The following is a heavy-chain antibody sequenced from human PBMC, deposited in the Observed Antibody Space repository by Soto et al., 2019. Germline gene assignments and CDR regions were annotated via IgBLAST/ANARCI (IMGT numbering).Heavy chain of an antibody. CDR2: INPSGGST. J-gene: IGHJ6*02. Sequence: ASVKVSCKASGYTFTSYYMHWVRQAPGQGLEWMGIINPSGGSTSYAQKFQGRVTMTRDTSTSTVYMELSSLRSEDTAVYYCARGGLGVTMIVVVDYYYYGMDVWGQGTTVTVSS. D-gene: IGHD3-22*01. CDR3: ARGGLGVTMIVVVDYYYYGMDV. CDR1: GYTFTSYY. V-gene: IGHV1-46*03.